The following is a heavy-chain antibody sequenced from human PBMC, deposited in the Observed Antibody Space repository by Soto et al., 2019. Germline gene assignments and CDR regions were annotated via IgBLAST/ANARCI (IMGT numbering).Heavy chain of an antibody. D-gene: IGHD2-15*01. V-gene: IGHV4-4*02. CDR1: GCSISISNW. Sequence: SETLSLTCAVSGCSISISNWCSWVRQPPGKGLEWIGEIYHSGSTNYNPSLKSRVTISVDKSKNQFSLKLSSVTAADTAVYYCARLDIVVVVAARWFDPWGQGTLVTVSS. CDR2: IYHSGST. CDR3: ARLDIVVVVAARWFDP. J-gene: IGHJ5*02.